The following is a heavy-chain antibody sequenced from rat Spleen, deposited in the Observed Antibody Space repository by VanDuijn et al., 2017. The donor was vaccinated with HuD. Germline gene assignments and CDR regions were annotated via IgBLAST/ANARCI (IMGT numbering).Heavy chain of an antibody. CDR1: GFSLTNFG. D-gene: IGHD4-6*01. CDR2: IWGDGST. CDR3: VGLDY. V-gene: IGHV2-1*01. Sequence: QVQLKESGPGLVQPSQTLSLTCTVSGFSLTNFGVTWVRQPPGKGLEWMGGIWGDGSTDYNSTLKSRLSISRDTSKSQVFLKMNSLQTDDTAIYFCVGLDYWGQGVMVTVSS. J-gene: IGHJ2*01.